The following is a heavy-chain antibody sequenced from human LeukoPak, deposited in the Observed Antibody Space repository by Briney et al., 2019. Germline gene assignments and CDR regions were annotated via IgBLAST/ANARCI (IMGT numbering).Heavy chain of an antibody. D-gene: IGHD5-24*01. CDR2: IDHQGST. V-gene: IGHV4-34*01. CDR3: AWTRDGYLRY. Sequence: TETLSLTCAVYGGAFSGYYGTWIRQAPGKGLEWIGEIDHQGSTNYNPSLKSRVTISVDTSKSQFSLRLSSVTAADTAVYYCAWTRDGYLRYWGQGTLVSVSS. J-gene: IGHJ4*02. CDR1: GGAFSGYY.